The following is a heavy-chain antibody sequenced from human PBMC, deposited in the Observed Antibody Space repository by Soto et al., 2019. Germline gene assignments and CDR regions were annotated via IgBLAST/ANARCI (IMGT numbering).Heavy chain of an antibody. D-gene: IGHD5-12*01. CDR2: ISAYNGNT. CDR3: ARDECGYDYPTRLVKNAVTVY. J-gene: IGHJ4*02. Sequence: GLEWMGWISAYNGNTNYAQKLQGRVTMTTDTSTSTAYMELRSLRSDDTAVYYCARDECGYDYPTRLVKNAVTVYWGQRTPVTGSS. V-gene: IGHV1-18*01.